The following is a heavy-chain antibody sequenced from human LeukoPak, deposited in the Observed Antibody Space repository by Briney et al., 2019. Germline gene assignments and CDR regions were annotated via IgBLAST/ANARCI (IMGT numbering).Heavy chain of an antibody. CDR3: ARGGLYKFDY. Sequence: GGCLRLSCAASGFTFSGYAMSWVRQAPGKGLEWVSTVIGSGGNTYYADSVRGRFTISRDNSKNTLYLQINSLGADDTAVYYCARGGLYKFDYWGQGTLVTVSS. V-gene: IGHV3-23*01. D-gene: IGHD1-14*01. J-gene: IGHJ4*02. CDR1: GFTFSGYA. CDR2: VIGSGGNT.